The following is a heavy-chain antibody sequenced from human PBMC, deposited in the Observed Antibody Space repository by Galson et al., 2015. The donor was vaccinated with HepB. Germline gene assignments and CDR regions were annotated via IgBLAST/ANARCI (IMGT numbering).Heavy chain of an antibody. Sequence: SVKVSCKASGGTFSSYAISWVRQAPGQGLEWMGGIMPIFGTANYAQKFQGRVTITADKSTSTAYMELSSLRSEDTAVYYCASYIAARGPNWFHPWGQGTLVTVSS. J-gene: IGHJ5*02. CDR1: GGTFSSYA. D-gene: IGHD6-6*01. CDR2: IMPIFGTA. V-gene: IGHV1-69*06. CDR3: ASYIAARGPNWFHP.